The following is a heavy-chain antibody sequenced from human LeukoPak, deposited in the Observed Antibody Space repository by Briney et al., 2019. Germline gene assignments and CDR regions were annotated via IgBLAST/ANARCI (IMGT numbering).Heavy chain of an antibody. V-gene: IGHV3-33*01. CDR1: GFTFSSYG. J-gene: IGHJ4*02. Sequence: PGRSLRLSCAASGFTFSSYGMHWVRQAPGKGLEWVAVIWYDGSNKYYADSVKGRFTISRDNSKNTLYLQMNSLRAEDTAVYYCARDGGVVVTVYYFDYWGQGTLVTVSS. CDR3: ARDGGVVVTVYYFDY. CDR2: IWYDGSNK. D-gene: IGHD2-21*02.